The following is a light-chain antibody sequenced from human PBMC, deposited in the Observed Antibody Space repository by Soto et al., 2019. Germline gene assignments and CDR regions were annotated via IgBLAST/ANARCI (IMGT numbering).Light chain of an antibody. J-gene: IGKJ1*01. CDR1: QSVRSN. V-gene: IGKV3-15*01. Sequence: EIVMTQSPGTLSVSPGERATLSCMASQSVRSNLAWYQQKPGQAPRLLIYGASTRATGIPAGLSGSGSGTEFTLTISSLQSEDFAVYYCQQYNDWWTFGQGTKVDIK. CDR2: GAS. CDR3: QQYNDWWT.